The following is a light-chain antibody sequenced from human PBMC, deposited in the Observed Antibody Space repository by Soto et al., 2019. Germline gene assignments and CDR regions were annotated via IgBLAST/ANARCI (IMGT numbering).Light chain of an antibody. CDR3: LQDINYPWT. CDR2: GAS. Sequence: DIQMNQSPSTLSASVGDRVTIACRASQRISPWLAWYQQKPGKPPKVLIYGASNLQSGVPPRFSGSGSGTDFTLAISSLQPEDSATYYCLQDINYPWTFGQGTKVDIK. J-gene: IGKJ1*01. V-gene: IGKV1-5*01. CDR1: QRISPW.